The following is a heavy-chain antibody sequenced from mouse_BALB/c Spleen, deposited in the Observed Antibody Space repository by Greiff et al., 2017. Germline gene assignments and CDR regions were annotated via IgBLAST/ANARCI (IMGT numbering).Heavy chain of an antibody. J-gene: IGHJ3*01. Sequence: EVQLQQSGPGLVKPSQSLSLTCTVTGYSITSDYAWNWIRQFPGNKLEWMGYISYSGSTSYNPSLKSRISITRDTSKNQFFLQLNSVTTEDTATYYCARGGQYGNPFAYWGQGTLVTVSA. D-gene: IGHD2-10*02. CDR1: GYSITSDYA. CDR2: ISYSGST. CDR3: ARGGQYGNPFAY. V-gene: IGHV3-2*02.